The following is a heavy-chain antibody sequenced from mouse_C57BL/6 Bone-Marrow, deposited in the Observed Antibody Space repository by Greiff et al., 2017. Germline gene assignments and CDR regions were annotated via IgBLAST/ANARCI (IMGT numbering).Heavy chain of an antibody. Sequence: VQLQQSGPGLVQPSQSLSITCTVSGFSLTSYGVHWVRQSPGKGLEWLGVICSGGSTDYNAAFISILSISKDNSKSQVFFKMNSLQADDTAIYYCARAKGLGRVFAYWGQGTLVTVSA. CDR2: ICSGGST. CDR3: ARAKGLGRVFAY. D-gene: IGHD4-1*01. J-gene: IGHJ3*01. CDR1: GFSLTSYG. V-gene: IGHV2-2*01.